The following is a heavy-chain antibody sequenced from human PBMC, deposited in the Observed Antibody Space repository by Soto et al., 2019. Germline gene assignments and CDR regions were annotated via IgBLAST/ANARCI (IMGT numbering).Heavy chain of an antibody. CDR1: GFTFSSYA. V-gene: IGHV3-23*01. Sequence: GGSVRLSCAASGFTFSSYAMSWVHQAPGKGLEWVSAISGTGSSTNYADSVEGRFTISRDNSKNTLYLQMSSLRAEDTAVYYCAKAGGIAVPGTHLDYWGQGTLVTVSS. CDR3: AKAGGIAVPGTHLDY. J-gene: IGHJ4*02. CDR2: ISGTGSST. D-gene: IGHD6-19*01.